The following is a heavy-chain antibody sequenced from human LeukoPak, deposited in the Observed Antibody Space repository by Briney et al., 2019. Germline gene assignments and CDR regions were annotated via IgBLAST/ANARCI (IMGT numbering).Heavy chain of an antibody. Sequence: SVKVSCKASGGTFSSYAISWVRQAPGQGLEWMGGIIPILGTANYAQKFQGRVTITRDTSASTAYMELSSLRSEDTAVYYCAREGYYYYDSSDYFWFDYWGQGTLVTVSS. CDR2: IIPILGTA. V-gene: IGHV1-69*10. CDR3: AREGYYYYDSSDYFWFDY. J-gene: IGHJ4*02. D-gene: IGHD3-22*01. CDR1: GGTFSSYA.